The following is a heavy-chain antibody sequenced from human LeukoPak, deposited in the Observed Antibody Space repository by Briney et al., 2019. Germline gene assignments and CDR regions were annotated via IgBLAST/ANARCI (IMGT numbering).Heavy chain of an antibody. D-gene: IGHD2-2*01. CDR1: GFTFSSYA. J-gene: IGHJ4*02. CDR2: ISGSGGST. CDR3: AKDSRFGCSSTSCQNDY. Sequence: GGSLRLSCAASGFTFSSYAMSWVRQAPGKGLEWVSAISGSGGSTYYADSVKGRFTISRDNSKNTLYLQMNSLRAEDTAVYYCAKDSRFGCSSTSCQNDYWGQGTLVTVSS. V-gene: IGHV3-23*01.